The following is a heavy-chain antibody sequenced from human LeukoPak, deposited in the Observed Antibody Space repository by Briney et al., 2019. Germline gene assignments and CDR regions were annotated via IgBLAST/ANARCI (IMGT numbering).Heavy chain of an antibody. CDR3: AREIAAADYYGMDV. Sequence: QPGGSLRLSCAASGFTFSSYGMHWVRQAPGKGLEWVAFIRYDGSNKYYADSVKGRFTISRDNSKNTLYLQMNSLRAEDTAVYYCAREIAAADYYGMDVWGQGTTVTVSS. D-gene: IGHD6-13*01. V-gene: IGHV3-30*02. J-gene: IGHJ6*02. CDR2: IRYDGSNK. CDR1: GFTFSSYG.